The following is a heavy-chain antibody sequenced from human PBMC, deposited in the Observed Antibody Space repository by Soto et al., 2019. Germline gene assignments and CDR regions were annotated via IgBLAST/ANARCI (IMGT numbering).Heavy chain of an antibody. D-gene: IGHD3-22*01. CDR3: ARGYYYDNNGNYPNFDY. J-gene: IGHJ4*02. V-gene: IGHV3-23*01. CDR2: ISGSGGST. CDR1: GFTFSDYA. Sequence: EVQLLESGGALVQPGGSLRLSCVASGFTFSDYAMSWVRQSPGKGLEWVSAISGSGGSTYYEDSVKGRFTISRDNSKNTLFLQMNSLRAEDTAVYYCARGYYYDNNGNYPNFDYWGQGTLVTVSS.